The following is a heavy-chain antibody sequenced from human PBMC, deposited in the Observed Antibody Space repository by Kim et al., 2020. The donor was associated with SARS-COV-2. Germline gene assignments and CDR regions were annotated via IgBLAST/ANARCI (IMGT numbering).Heavy chain of an antibody. Sequence: NDADYVKCRFTNTRDNAKNTVYLQMNSLRAEDTAVYYCAKDGEAPRGIDYWGQGTLVTVSS. V-gene: IGHV3-74*01. CDR3: AKDGEAPRGIDY. J-gene: IGHJ4*02. D-gene: IGHD3-3*01.